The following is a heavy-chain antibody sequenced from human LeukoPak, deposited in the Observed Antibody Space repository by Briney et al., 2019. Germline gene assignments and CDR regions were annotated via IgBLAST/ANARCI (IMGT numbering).Heavy chain of an antibody. CDR3: AKDFHSHYTFDY. J-gene: IGHJ4*02. Sequence: GGSLRLSCAASGFTFSSYGMHWVRQAPGKGLEWVAFIGSDGNNKFYADSVKGRFTISRDTSKKMLFLQMNSLRAEDTAVYYCAKDFHSHYTFDYWGQGTLVTVSS. V-gene: IGHV3-30*02. D-gene: IGHD3-3*01. CDR2: IGSDGNNK. CDR1: GFTFSSYG.